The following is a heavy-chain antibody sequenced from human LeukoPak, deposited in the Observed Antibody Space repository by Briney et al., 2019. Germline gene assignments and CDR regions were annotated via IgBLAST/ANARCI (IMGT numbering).Heavy chain of an antibody. D-gene: IGHD6-19*01. Sequence: ASVKVSCKASGYTFTGYYMHWVRQAPGQGLEWMGWINPNSGGTNCAQKFQGRVTMTRDTSISTAYMELSRLRSDDTAAYYCARDSRYSSGWHFDYWGQGTLVTVSS. CDR1: GYTFTGYY. J-gene: IGHJ4*02. CDR2: INPNSGGT. V-gene: IGHV1-2*02. CDR3: ARDSRYSSGWHFDY.